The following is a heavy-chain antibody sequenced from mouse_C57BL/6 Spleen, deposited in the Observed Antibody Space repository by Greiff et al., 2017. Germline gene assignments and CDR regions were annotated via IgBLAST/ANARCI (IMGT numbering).Heavy chain of an antibody. CDR2: ISSGSSTI. CDR3: AKNYRRARYAMDY. CDR1: GFTFSDYG. D-gene: IGHD2-12*01. V-gene: IGHV5-17*01. J-gene: IGHJ4*01. Sequence: DVHLVESGGGLVKPGGSLKLSCAASGFTFSDYGMHWVRQAPEKGLEWVAYISSGSSTIYYADTVKGRFTISRDNAKNTLFLQMTSLRSEDTAMYYCAKNYRRARYAMDYWGQGTSVTVSS.